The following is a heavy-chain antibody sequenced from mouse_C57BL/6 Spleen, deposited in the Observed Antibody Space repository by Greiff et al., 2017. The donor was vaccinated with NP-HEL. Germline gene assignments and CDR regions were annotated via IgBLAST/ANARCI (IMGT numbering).Heavy chain of an antibody. Sequence: EVKLVESGGGLVKPGGSLKLSCAASGFTFSDYGMHWVRQAPEKGLEWVAYISSGSSTIYYADTVKGRFTISRDNAKNTLFLQMTSLRSEDTAMYYWARAYYSNYGYAMDYWGQGTSVTVSS. CDR1: GFTFSDYG. J-gene: IGHJ4*01. CDR2: ISSGSSTI. CDR3: ARAYYSNYGYAMDY. V-gene: IGHV5-17*01. D-gene: IGHD2-5*01.